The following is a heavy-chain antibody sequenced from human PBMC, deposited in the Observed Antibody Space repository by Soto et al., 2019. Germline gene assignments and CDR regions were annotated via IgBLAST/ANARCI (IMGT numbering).Heavy chain of an antibody. CDR3: AIDLSVIFGVVNAEDY. J-gene: IGHJ4*02. CDR1: GFTFSDYY. Sequence: GGSLRLSCAASGFTFSDYYMSWIRQAPGKGLEWVSYISSSGSPIYYADSVKGRFTISRDNAKNSLYLQMNSLRAVDMAVYYWAIDLSVIFGVVNAEDYWGQGTLVTVSS. V-gene: IGHV3-11*01. CDR2: ISSSGSPI. D-gene: IGHD3-3*01.